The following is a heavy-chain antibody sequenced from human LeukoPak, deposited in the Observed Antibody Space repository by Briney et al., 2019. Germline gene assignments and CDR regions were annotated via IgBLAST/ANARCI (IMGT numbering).Heavy chain of an antibody. V-gene: IGHV1-69*05. CDR2: IIPIFGTA. CDR1: GGTFSSYA. Sequence: GASVKVSCTASGGTFSSYAINWVRQAPGQGLEWMGRIIPIFGTANYAQKFQGRVTITTDESTSTAYMELSSLRSEDTAVYYCARDQGYCSGGSCYWDYWGQGTLVTVSS. J-gene: IGHJ4*02. D-gene: IGHD2-15*01. CDR3: ARDQGYCSGGSCYWDY.